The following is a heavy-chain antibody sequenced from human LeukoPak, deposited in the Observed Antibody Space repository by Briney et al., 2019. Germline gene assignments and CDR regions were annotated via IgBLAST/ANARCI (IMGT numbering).Heavy chain of an antibody. CDR1: GGSISTSTYY. V-gene: IGHV4-61*05. CDR2: IYYSGST. CDR3: ASQTTGYSSSWYEGAAFDI. D-gene: IGHD6-13*01. J-gene: IGHJ3*02. Sequence: PSETLSLTCTVSGGSISTSTYYWGWIRQPPGKGQEWIGYIYYSGSTNYNPSLKSRVTISVDASKNQFSLKLSSVTAADTAVYYCASQTTGYSSSWYEGAAFDIWGQGTMVTVSS.